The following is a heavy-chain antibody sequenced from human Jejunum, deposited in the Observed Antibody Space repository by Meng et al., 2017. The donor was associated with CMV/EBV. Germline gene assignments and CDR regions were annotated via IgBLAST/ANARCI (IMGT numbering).Heavy chain of an antibody. D-gene: IGHD3-22*01. V-gene: IGHV3-23*01. J-gene: IGHJ4*02. CDR1: GYPFSSYA. Sequence: ASGYPFSSYALTWVRQAPGKGLEWVSGISVSGGSAWYADSVKGRFTISRHNSENTIYLQMNSLRAEDTAVYYCAKGSSGYYYYHFDYWGQGTLVTVSS. CDR3: AKGSSGYYYYHFDY. CDR2: ISVSGGSA.